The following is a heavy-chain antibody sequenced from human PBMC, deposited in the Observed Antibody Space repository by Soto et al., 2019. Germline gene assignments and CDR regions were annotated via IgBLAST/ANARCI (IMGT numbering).Heavy chain of an antibody. J-gene: IGHJ4*02. CDR2: MYSSGSS. CDR3: AREWSAFDY. D-gene: IGHD2-15*01. Sequence: ASETLSLTCTVSGGSITSYKWSWIRQSPGKGLEWIAYMYSSGSSSYTPSLKSRVTISVYTSKNQYYLKLNSATAADTAVYYCAREWSAFDYWGQGILVTVSS. CDR1: GGSITSYK. V-gene: IGHV4-59*01.